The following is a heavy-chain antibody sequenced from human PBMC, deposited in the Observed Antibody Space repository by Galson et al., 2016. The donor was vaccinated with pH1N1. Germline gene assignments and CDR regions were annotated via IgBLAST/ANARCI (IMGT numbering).Heavy chain of an antibody. CDR2: IDPSGGGT. CDR1: GYTFTTNY. Sequence: SVKVSCKASGYTFTTNYIHWVRQAPGQGLEWMGVIDPSGGGTTNAQKFQARVTMTRDTSTSTVYMDLSSLKSEDTAVYYCTRDLGRRREYWGQGTLVIVSS. D-gene: IGHD1-26*01. J-gene: IGHJ4*02. V-gene: IGHV1-46*01. CDR3: TRDLGRRREY.